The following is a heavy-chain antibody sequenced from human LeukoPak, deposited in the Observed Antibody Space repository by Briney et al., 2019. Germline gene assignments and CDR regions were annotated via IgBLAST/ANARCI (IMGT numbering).Heavy chain of an antibody. CDR1: GYTFTSYG. Sequence: ASVKVSCKASGYTFTSYGISWVRQAPGQGLERMGWINPNSGATTYVQKFQGSVTMTRDTSITTAYMELRSLRSDDTAVYYCARGNWKVGGALDIWGQGTMVIVSS. J-gene: IGHJ3*02. V-gene: IGHV1-2*02. D-gene: IGHD1-1*01. CDR3: ARGNWKVGGALDI. CDR2: INPNSGAT.